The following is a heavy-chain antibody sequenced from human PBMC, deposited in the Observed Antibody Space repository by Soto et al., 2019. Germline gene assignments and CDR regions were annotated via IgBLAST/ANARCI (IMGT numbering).Heavy chain of an antibody. J-gene: IGHJ6*02. CDR3: ARDGSIAAAQSYYYYYGMDV. D-gene: IGHD6-6*01. V-gene: IGHV1-69*01. CDR1: GGTFSSYA. CDR2: IIPIFGTA. Sequence: QVQLVQSGAEVKKPGSSVKVSCKASGGTFSSYAINWVRQAPGQGLEWMGGIIPIFGTANYAQKFQGRVTITADESTSTAYMELSSLRSEDTAVYYCARDGSIAAAQSYYYYYGMDVWGQGTTVTVSS.